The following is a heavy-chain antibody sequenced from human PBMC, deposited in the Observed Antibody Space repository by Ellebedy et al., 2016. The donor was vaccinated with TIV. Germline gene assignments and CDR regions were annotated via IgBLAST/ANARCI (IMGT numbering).Heavy chain of an antibody. CDR1: GYTFTYYG. D-gene: IGHD2-15*01. CDR2: ISANNGNT. V-gene: IGHV1-18*01. J-gene: IGHJ4*02. CDR3: ARDGDIVAGVDGAPFDY. Sequence: ASVKVSXXASGYTFTYYGISWVRQAPGQGLEWMGWISANNGNTNYAPKLQGRVTMTTDTSTSTAYMELRSLRSDDTSVYYCARDGDIVAGVDGAPFDYWGQGTLGTVSS.